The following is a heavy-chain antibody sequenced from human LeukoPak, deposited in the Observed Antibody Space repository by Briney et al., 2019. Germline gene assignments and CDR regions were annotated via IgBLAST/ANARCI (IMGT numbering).Heavy chain of an antibody. J-gene: IGHJ6*02. Sequence: PGGSLRLSCVGSGFAFSRNYGMHWVRQAPGKGLEWISYISTTSNTIYYADSVRGRFIISRDNVKNSLYLQMNSRRVEDTAIYYCARDMGKYCSGGSCYSDQHYYYYGMDVWGQGTTVTVSS. D-gene: IGHD2-15*01. V-gene: IGHV3-48*01. CDR3: ARDMGKYCSGGSCYSDQHYYYYGMDV. CDR2: ISTTSNTI. CDR1: GFAFSRNYG.